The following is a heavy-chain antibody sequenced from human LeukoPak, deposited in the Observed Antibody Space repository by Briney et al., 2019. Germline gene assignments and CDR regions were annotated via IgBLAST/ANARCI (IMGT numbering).Heavy chain of an antibody. Sequence: GSLRLSCAASGFNFRAYAMTWVRQAPGKGLDWVSGISGSGGTTYYADSVRGRFTISRDNSKNTVYLQLNNLRAEDTAVYYCAKDGVATQHALDIWGHGTMVTVSS. CDR2: ISGSGGTT. CDR1: GFNFRAYA. D-gene: IGHD5-12*01. CDR3: AKDGVATQHALDI. J-gene: IGHJ3*02. V-gene: IGHV3-23*01.